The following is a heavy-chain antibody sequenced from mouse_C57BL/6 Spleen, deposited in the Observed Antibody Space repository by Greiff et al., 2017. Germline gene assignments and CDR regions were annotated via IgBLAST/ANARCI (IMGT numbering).Heavy chain of an antibody. J-gene: IGHJ3*01. CDR1: GYTFTSYW. CDR2: IYPGNSDT. D-gene: IGHD2-1*01. Sequence: EVHLVESGTVLARPGASVKMSCKTSGYTFTSYWMHWVKQRPGQGLEWIGAIYPGNSDTSYNQKFKGKAKLTAVTSASTAYMELSSLTNEDSAVYYCTRGEDYGNFLFAYWGQGTLVTVSA. CDR3: TRGEDYGNFLFAY. V-gene: IGHV1-5*01.